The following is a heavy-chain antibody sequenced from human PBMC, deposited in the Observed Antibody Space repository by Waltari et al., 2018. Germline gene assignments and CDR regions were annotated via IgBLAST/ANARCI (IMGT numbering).Heavy chain of an antibody. CDR1: GGSISSSSYY. CDR3: ARGSTVTNVKDY. V-gene: IGHV4-39*07. J-gene: IGHJ4*02. D-gene: IGHD4-17*01. CDR2: IYYSGST. Sequence: QLQLQESGPGLVKPSETLSLTCTVSGGSISSSSYYWGWIRQPPGKGLEWIGSIYYSGSTYYNPSLKSRVTISVDTSKNQFSLKLSSVTAADTAVYYCARGSTVTNVKDYWGQGTLVTVSS.